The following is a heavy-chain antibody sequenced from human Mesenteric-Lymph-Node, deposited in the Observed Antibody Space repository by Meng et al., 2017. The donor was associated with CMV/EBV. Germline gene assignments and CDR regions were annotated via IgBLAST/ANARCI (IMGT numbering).Heavy chain of an antibody. CDR1: GVSITTSY. CDR3: ARGYYDSSGSSNTFDI. V-gene: IGHV4-59*01. J-gene: IGHJ3*02. CDR2: IYYTGST. Sequence: SETLSLTCTVSGVSITTSYWSWIRQPPGRGPEWIGYIYYTGSTNYNPSLKSRVTISLDTSKNQFSLKLSIVTAADTAVYYCARGYYDSSGSSNTFDIWGQGTVVTVSS. D-gene: IGHD3-22*01.